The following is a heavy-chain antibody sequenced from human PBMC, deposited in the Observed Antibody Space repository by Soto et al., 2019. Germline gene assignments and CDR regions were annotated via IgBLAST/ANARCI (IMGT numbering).Heavy chain of an antibody. CDR1: GFTFSNYK. CDR2: ISGRGSTL. V-gene: IGHV3-48*01. D-gene: IGHD5-12*01. CDR3: ARVERATRNFPPKPCDFMDV. Sequence: EAQLEETGGGLVQPGGSLRLSCAASGFTFSNYKMIWVRQAPGRGLGWISYISGRGSTLDYAASVKGRFTISRDNGKNTQFQQMNSLRAEDTAVYYCARVERATRNFPPKPCDFMDVWGKGTAVSVSS. J-gene: IGHJ6*03.